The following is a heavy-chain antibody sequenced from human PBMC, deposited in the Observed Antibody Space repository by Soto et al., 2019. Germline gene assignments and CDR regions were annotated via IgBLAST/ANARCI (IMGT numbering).Heavy chain of an antibody. CDR2: ISGSGGST. Sequence: SGGSLRLSCAASGFTFSSYAMSWVRQAPGKGLEWVSAISGSGGSTYYADSVKGRFTISRDNSKNTLYLQMNSLRAEDTAVYYCAKDSFVVVVAALLDYWGQGTLVTVSS. CDR3: AKDSFVVVVAALLDY. J-gene: IGHJ4*02. D-gene: IGHD2-15*01. CDR1: GFTFSSYA. V-gene: IGHV3-23*01.